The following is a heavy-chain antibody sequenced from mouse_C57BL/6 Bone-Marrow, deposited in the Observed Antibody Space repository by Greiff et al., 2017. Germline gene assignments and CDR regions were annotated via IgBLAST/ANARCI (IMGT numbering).Heavy chain of an antibody. D-gene: IGHD2-14*01. CDR3: TTFIGRGWFAY. CDR2: LDPENGDT. J-gene: IGHJ3*01. V-gene: IGHV14-4*01. Sequence: VQLQQSGAELVRPGASVKLSCTASGFNIKDDYMHWVKQRPEQGLEWIGWLDPENGDTEYASKFQGKATITADTSSNTAYLKLSSLTSEDPAVYYCTTFIGRGWFAYWGQGTLVTVSA. CDR1: GFNIKDDY.